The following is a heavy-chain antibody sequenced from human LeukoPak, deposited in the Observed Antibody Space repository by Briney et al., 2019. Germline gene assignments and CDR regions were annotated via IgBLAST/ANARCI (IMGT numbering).Heavy chain of an antibody. Sequence: GASVKVSCKASGYTFTKYGMNWVRQAPGQGLEWMGWINTNSGNPTYAQGFTGRFVFSLDTSVSTAYLQISSPKAEDSAVYFCARMIRVPPDSSAYRNPGDDCWGQGTLVTVSS. D-gene: IGHD3-22*01. CDR2: INTNSGNP. V-gene: IGHV7-4-1*02. J-gene: IGHJ4*02. CDR3: ARMIRVPPDSSAYRNPGDDC. CDR1: GYTFTKYG.